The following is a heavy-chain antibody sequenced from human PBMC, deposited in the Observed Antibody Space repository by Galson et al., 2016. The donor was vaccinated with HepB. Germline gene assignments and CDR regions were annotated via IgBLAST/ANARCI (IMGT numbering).Heavy chain of an antibody. Sequence: QGRVTITRDTSASTAYMELSSLRSEDTAVYYCARVYYDSSGYSSSFDYWGQGTLVTVSS. V-gene: IGHV1-3*01. J-gene: IGHJ4*02. CDR3: ARVYYDSSGYSSSFDY. D-gene: IGHD3-22*01.